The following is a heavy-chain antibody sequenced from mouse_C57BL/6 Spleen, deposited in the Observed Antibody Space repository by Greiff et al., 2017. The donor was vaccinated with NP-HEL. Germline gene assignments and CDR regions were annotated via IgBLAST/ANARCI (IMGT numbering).Heavy chain of an antibody. CDR2: IYPGSGST. CDR3: ARCDGYFSMYYFDY. Sequence: QVQLQQPGAELVKPGASVKMSCKASGYTFTSYWITWVKQRPGQGLEWIGDIYPGSGSTNYNEKFKSKATLTVDTSSSTAYMQLSSLTSEDSAVYYCARCDGYFSMYYFDYWGQGTTLTVSS. J-gene: IGHJ2*01. V-gene: IGHV1-55*01. D-gene: IGHD2-3*01. CDR1: GYTFTSYW.